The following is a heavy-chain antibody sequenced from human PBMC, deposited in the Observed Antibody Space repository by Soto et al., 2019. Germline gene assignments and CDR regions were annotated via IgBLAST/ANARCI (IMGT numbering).Heavy chain of an antibody. CDR3: TRDPRITDF. J-gene: IGHJ4*02. V-gene: IGHV1-46*01. CDR1: GYTFTSYY. Sequence: GASVKVSCKASGYTFTSYYMHWVRQAPGQGLEWMGIINPSGGSTSYAQKFQGRFTISRDNAKNSMYLHMNSLRAEDTAVYYCTRDPRITDFWGQGTLVTVSS. CDR2: INPSGGST. D-gene: IGHD3-16*01.